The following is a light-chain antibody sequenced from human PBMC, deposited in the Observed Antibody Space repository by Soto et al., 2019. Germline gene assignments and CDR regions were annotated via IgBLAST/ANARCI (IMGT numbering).Light chain of an antibody. CDR3: QQYGSAPYT. CDR1: QSVRRSS. J-gene: IGKJ2*01. CDR2: DAS. Sequence: EIVLTQSPATLSLSPGERATLSCGASQSVRRSSLAWYQQKPGLAPRLLIYDASSRATGIPDRFSGSGSGTDFTLTISRLEPEDFAVYYCQQYGSAPYTFGQGTKLQIK. V-gene: IGKV3D-20*01.